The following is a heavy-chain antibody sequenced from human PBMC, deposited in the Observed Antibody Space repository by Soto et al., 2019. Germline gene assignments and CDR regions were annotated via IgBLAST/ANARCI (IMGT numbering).Heavy chain of an antibody. CDR1: GYSIASGYY. CDR2: IYHAGSV. CDR3: ARYTYTSRYNHYGMDV. D-gene: IGHD1-20*01. V-gene: IGHV4-38-2*01. J-gene: IGHJ6*02. Sequence: SETLSLTCAVSGYSIASGYYWAWIRQSPGKGLEWIGSIYHAGSVYYNPSLNSRVAVSLDTSKNHFSLKLTSVTTEDTAVYYCARYTYTSRYNHYGMDVWGHGTTVTVSS.